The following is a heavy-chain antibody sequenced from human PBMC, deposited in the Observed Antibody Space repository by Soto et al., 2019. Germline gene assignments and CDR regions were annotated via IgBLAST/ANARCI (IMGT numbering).Heavy chain of an antibody. Sequence: SETLSLTCAVSGESFSGYYWSWIRQCPGKGLEGIGDIDHTGTTHYNPSLKNRVTILVDRSKKHFSLTLTSVTTADTAEYFCTRGRPPRYWGQGTPVTVSS. CDR1: GESFSGYY. J-gene: IGHJ4*02. V-gene: IGHV4-34*01. CDR3: TRGRPPRY. CDR2: IDHTGTT.